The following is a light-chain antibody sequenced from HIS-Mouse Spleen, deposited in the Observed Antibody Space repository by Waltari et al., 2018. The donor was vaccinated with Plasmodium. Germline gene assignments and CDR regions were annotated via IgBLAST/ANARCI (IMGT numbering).Light chain of an antibody. CDR2: AAS. CDR1: TGSSSY. Sequence: AIWMTLSPSLLSASTGDRVTISSRMSTGSSSYYAWYQQKPGKAPELLIYAASTLQSGVPSRFSGSGSGTDFTLTISCLQSEDFATYYCQQYYSFPYTFGQGTKLEIK. J-gene: IGKJ2*01. V-gene: IGKV1D-8*02. CDR3: QQYYSFPYT.